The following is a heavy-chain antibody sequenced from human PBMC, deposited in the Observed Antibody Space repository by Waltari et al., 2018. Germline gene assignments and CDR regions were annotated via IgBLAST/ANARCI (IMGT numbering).Heavy chain of an antibody. CDR1: GFTFSSYW. Sequence: EVQLVESGGGLVQPGGSLRLSCAASGFTFSSYWMHWVRLAPGKGLVWVSRMNNDGRNTIYADSVKGRFTISRDNAKNTLYLQMNSLRAEDTAVYYCARGGDHHGFDIWGQGTMVTVSS. J-gene: IGHJ3*02. D-gene: IGHD2-21*02. CDR2: MNNDGRNT. CDR3: ARGGDHHGFDI. V-gene: IGHV3-74*01.